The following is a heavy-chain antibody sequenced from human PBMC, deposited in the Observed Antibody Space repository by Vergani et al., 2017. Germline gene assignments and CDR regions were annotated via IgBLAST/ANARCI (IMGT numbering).Heavy chain of an antibody. CDR2: IYYSGST. V-gene: IGHV4-39*07. Sequence: QLQLQESGPGLVKPSETLSLTCTVSGGSISSSSYYWGWIRQPPGKGLEWIGSIYYSGSTYDNPSLKSRVTISVDTSKNQFSLKLSSVTAADTAVYYCARDRSIAAAGSYYYYGMDVWGQGTTVTVSS. D-gene: IGHD6-13*01. J-gene: IGHJ6*02. CDR1: GGSISSSSYY. CDR3: ARDRSIAAAGSYYYYGMDV.